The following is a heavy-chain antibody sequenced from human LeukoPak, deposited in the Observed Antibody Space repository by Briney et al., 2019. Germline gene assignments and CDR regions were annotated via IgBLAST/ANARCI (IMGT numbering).Heavy chain of an antibody. J-gene: IGHJ4*02. Sequence: GGILRLSCAASGFTLSSYGMSWVRQAPGKGLEWVSAISGSGGSTYYADSVKGRFTISRDNSKNTLYLQMNRLRVEDAAVYYCARAPVTSCRGAFCYPFDYWGQGTLVTVSS. V-gene: IGHV3-23*01. D-gene: IGHD2-15*01. CDR2: ISGSGGST. CDR1: GFTLSSYG. CDR3: ARAPVTSCRGAFCYPFDY.